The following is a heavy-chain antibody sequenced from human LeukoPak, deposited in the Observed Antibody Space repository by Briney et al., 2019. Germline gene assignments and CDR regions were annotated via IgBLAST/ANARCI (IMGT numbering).Heavy chain of an antibody. D-gene: IGHD3-10*01. J-gene: IGHJ4*02. CDR3: ARDPHYYGSGSYLDY. CDR2: ISSSGSTI. Sequence: GGSLRLSCAASGFTFSDYYMSWIRQAPGKGLEWVSHISSSGSTICYADSVKGRFTISRDNAKNSLYLQMNSLRAEDTAVYYCARDPHYYGSGSYLDYWGQGTLVTVSS. V-gene: IGHV3-11*01. CDR1: GFTFSDYY.